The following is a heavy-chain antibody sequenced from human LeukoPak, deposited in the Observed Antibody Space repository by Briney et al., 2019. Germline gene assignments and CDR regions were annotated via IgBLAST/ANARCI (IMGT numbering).Heavy chain of an antibody. CDR3: ASSDWNYAR. D-gene: IGHD1-7*01. CDR2: IHYSGST. CDR1: GGSISNYY. J-gene: IGHJ4*02. V-gene: IGHV4-59*08. Sequence: PSETLSLTCTVSGGSISNYYWSWMGQPPGKGLEWIGYIHYSGSTNYNPSLKSRVTISVDKSNNQFSLKMSSVTAADTAVYYCASSDWNYARWGQGTLVTVSS.